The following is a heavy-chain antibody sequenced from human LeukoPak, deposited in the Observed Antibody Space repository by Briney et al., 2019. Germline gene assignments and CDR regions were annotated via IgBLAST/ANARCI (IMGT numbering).Heavy chain of an antibody. Sequence: SVKVSCKASGDTFSNYAISWVRQAPGQGLEWMGGIIPILGTANYAQKFQGRVTITTDESTSTAYMELSSLRSEDTAVYYCARGDYMDVWGKGTTVTVSS. J-gene: IGHJ6*03. V-gene: IGHV1-69*05. CDR1: GDTFSNYA. CDR3: ARGDYMDV. CDR2: IIPILGTA.